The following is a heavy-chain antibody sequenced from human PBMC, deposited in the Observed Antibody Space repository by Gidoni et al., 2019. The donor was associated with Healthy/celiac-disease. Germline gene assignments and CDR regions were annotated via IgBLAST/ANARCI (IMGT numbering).Heavy chain of an antibody. Sequence: EVQLLESGVGLVQPGGSLRLSCPSSCSPFIRYAMSWVRQAPGKGLDWVSGISGSGGRTYYADSVKGRFTISRDNSKNTLYLQMNSLRAEDTAVYYCATHTRRYSGSYGYFDYWGQGTLVTVSS. CDR1: CSPFIRYA. V-gene: IGHV3-23*01. D-gene: IGHD1-26*01. J-gene: IGHJ4*02. CDR3: ATHTRRYSGSYGYFDY. CDR2: ISGSGGRT.